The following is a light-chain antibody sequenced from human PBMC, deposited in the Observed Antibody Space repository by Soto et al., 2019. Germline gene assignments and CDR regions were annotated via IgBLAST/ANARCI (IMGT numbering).Light chain of an antibody. CDR2: SYN. V-gene: IGLV1-44*01. CDR3: AAWDDSLNGAV. J-gene: IGLJ7*01. CDR1: SSNIGSNT. Sequence: QAVVTQPPSASGTPGQRVTISCSGSSSNIGSNTVNWYQQLPGTAPRLLVYSYNQRPSGVPDRFSGSKSGTSASLAISGLQSEDEADYYCAAWDDSLNGAVFGGGTQLTVL.